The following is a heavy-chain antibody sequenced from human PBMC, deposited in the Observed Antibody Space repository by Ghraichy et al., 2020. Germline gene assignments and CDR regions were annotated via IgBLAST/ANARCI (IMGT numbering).Heavy chain of an antibody. J-gene: IGHJ6*02. V-gene: IGHV3-23*01. D-gene: IGHD3-10*01. Sequence: GESLNISCAASGFTFSNYAMSWVRQAPGKGPEWVSGISGSGGSRYYADSVTGRFTISRDEYKNTLFLQMNSLRAEDTAVYYCAKEACMVRDCQEGYYYGMDVWGQGTTVTVSS. CDR2: ISGSGGSR. CDR3: AKEACMVRDCQEGYYYGMDV. CDR1: GFTFSNYA.